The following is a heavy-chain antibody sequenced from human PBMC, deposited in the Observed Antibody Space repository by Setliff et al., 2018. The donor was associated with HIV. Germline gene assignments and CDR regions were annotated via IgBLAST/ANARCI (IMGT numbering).Heavy chain of an antibody. CDR1: GGTFSTYA. CDR2: IIPIFGTA. V-gene: IGHV1-69*13. J-gene: IGHJ6*03. CDR3: ARTPIAAAANYYYYYMDV. Sequence: GASVKVSCKASGGTFSTYAISWVRQAPGQGLEWMGGIIPIFGTADYAQKFQGRVTITADESTSTAYMELNSLRAEDTAVYYCARTPIAAAANYYYYYMDVWGKGTTVTVSS. D-gene: IGHD6-13*01.